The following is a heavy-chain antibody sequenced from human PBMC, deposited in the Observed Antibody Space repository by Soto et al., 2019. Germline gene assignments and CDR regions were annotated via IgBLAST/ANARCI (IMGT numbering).Heavy chain of an antibody. Sequence: QVQLVESGGGVVQPGRSLRLSCAASGFTFSSYGMHWVRQAPGKGLEWVAVIWYDGSNKYYADSVKGRFTISRDNSKNKLYLQMNSRRAEDTAVYYCARAPYYYDSSGYYRYWGQGTLVTVSS. J-gene: IGHJ4*02. CDR2: IWYDGSNK. CDR1: GFTFSSYG. D-gene: IGHD3-22*01. V-gene: IGHV3-33*01. CDR3: ARAPYYYDSSGYYRY.